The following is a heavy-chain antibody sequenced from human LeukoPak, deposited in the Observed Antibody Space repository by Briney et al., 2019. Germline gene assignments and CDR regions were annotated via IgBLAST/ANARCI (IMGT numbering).Heavy chain of an antibody. J-gene: IGHJ4*02. V-gene: IGHV1-69*13. CDR2: IIPIFGTA. D-gene: IGHD2-2*01. CDR3: AMGEFGYCSSTGCYRDFDY. Sequence: SVKVSCKASGGTFSSYAISWVRQAPGQGLEWMGGIIPIFGTANYAQKFQGRVTITADESTSTAYMELSSLRSEDTAVYYCAMGEFGYCSSTGCYRDFDYWGQGTLVTVSS. CDR1: GGTFSSYA.